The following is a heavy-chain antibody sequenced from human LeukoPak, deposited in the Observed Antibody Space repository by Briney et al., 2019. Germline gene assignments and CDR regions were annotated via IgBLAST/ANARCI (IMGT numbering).Heavy chain of an antibody. V-gene: IGHV3-30*02. CDR1: GFTSNAYA. CDR3: AKDRGDYPLYFDY. CDR2: IRKDGNNE. J-gene: IGHJ4*02. D-gene: IGHD2-21*02. Sequence: GGSLRLSCAASGFTSNAYAIHWDRQAPGKGLEWVAFIRKDGNNENYADSVKGRFTISRDNSKNTLYLQMNSLQTEDTAVYYCAKDRGDYPLYFDYWGQGTLVTVSS.